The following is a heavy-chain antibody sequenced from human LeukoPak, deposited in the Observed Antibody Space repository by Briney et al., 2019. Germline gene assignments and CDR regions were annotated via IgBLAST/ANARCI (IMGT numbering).Heavy chain of an antibody. CDR3: ATGSPPSITIFGDAFDI. Sequence: ASVKVSCKASGYTFTSYYMHWVRQAPGQGLEWMGIINPSGGSTSYAQKFQGRVTMTEDTSTDTAYMELSSLRSEDTAVYYCATGSPPSITIFGDAFDIWGQGTMVTVSS. CDR2: INPSGGST. J-gene: IGHJ3*02. D-gene: IGHD3-3*01. CDR1: GYTFTSYY. V-gene: IGHV1-46*01.